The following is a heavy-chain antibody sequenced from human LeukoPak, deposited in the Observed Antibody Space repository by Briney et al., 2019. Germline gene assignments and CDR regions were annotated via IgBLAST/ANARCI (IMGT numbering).Heavy chain of an antibody. D-gene: IGHD4-11*01. Sequence: GGSLRLSCAASGFTFSTYSMNWVSQAPGKGLEWVSYISSSSGTIYYADSVKGRFTISRDNAKNSLYLQMNSLRAEDTAVYYCATDYSFLFDYWGQGTLVTVSS. CDR2: ISSSSGTI. CDR3: ATDYSFLFDY. CDR1: GFTFSTYS. J-gene: IGHJ4*02. V-gene: IGHV3-48*04.